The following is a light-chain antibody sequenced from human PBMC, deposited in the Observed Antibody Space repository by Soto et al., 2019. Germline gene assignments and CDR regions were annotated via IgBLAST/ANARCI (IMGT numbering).Light chain of an antibody. CDR2: GVR. Sequence: QSVLTQPASVSGSQGQSITVSCTGTSIDVGGYSSVSWYQQHPGNAPKLLIYGVRDRPSGVSDRFSGSKSGNTASLTISRLQAEDEADYYCNSYTCSTFGYVFGTGNMVTV. J-gene: IGLJ1*01. CDR1: SIDVGGYSS. V-gene: IGLV2-14*01. CDR3: NSYTCSTFGYV.